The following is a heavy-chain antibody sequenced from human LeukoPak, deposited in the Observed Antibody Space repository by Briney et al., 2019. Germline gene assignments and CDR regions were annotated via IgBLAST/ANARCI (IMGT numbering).Heavy chain of an antibody. J-gene: IGHJ3*02. Sequence: KPSETLSLTCAVYGGSFSGYYWSWIRQPPGKGLEWIGEINHSGSTNYNPSLKSRVTISVDTSKNQFSLKLSSVTAADTAVYYCARVRGTIFGVDPGPFDIWGQGTMVTVSS. CDR2: INHSGST. D-gene: IGHD3-3*01. CDR1: GGSFSGYY. CDR3: ARVRGTIFGVDPGPFDI. V-gene: IGHV4-34*01.